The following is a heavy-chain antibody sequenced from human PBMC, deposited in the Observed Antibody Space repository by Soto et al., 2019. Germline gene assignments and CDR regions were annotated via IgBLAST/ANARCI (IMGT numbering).Heavy chain of an antibody. D-gene: IGHD5-18*01. CDR3: ARDAYSYASGFDP. CDR2: ISSSSSYI. J-gene: IGHJ5*02. CDR1: GFTFSSYS. V-gene: IGHV3-21*01. Sequence: RLSCTASGFTFSSYSMNWVRQAPGKGLEWVSSISSSSSYIYYADSVKGRFTISRDNAKNSLYLQMNSLRAEDTAVYYCARDAYSYASGFDPWGQGTLVTVSS.